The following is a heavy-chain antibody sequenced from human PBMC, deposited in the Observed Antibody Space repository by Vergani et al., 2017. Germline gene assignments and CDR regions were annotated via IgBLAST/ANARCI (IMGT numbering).Heavy chain of an antibody. D-gene: IGHD1-26*01. Sequence: EVQLVESGGGLVKPGGSLRLSCAASGFTFSNAWMSWVRQAPGKGLEWVGRIKSKTDGGTTDYAAPVKGRFTISRDESKNTLYLQMNSLKTEDTAVYYCTASGSYWMFDYWGQGTLVTVSS. V-gene: IGHV3-15*01. CDR3: TASGSYWMFDY. CDR1: GFTFSNAW. CDR2: IKSKTDGGTT. J-gene: IGHJ4*02.